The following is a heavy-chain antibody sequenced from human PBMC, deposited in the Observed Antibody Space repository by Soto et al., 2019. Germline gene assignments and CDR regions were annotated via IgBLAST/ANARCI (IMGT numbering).Heavy chain of an antibody. J-gene: IGHJ6*02. D-gene: IGHD2-15*01. CDR1: GGTFSSYA. CDR3: ARDCGYCSGGSCSCNGMDV. V-gene: IGHV1-69*13. Sequence: SVKVSCKASGGTFSSYAISWVRQAPGQGLEWMGGIIPIFGIANYAQKFQGRVTITADESTSTAYMELSSLRSEDTAVYYCARDCGYCSGGSCSCNGMDVWGQGTTVTVSS. CDR2: IIPIFGIA.